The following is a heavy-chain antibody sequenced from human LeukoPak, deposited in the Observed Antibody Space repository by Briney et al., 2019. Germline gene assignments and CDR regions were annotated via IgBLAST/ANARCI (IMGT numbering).Heavy chain of an antibody. CDR1: GFSSSSYA. Sequence: LSSQASGFSSSSYAIQWARQAPGTRIHRVAVISSDGSKTYYANSVNGRFAISRDNSKNTLYLQMNSLRDEDTAAYYCARGHWDYGDYFDAWGQGTLVTVAS. V-gene: IGHV3-30*09. CDR3: ARGHWDYGDYFDA. D-gene: IGHD4-17*01. J-gene: IGHJ4*02. CDR2: ISSDGSKT.